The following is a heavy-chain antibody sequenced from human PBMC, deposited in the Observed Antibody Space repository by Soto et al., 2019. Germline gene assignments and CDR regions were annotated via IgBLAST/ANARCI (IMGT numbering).Heavy chain of an antibody. V-gene: IGHV1-3*01. Sequence: GASVKVSCKASGYTFTSYAMHWVRQAPGQRLEWMGWINAGNGNTKYSQKFQGRVTITRDTSASTAYMELSSLRSEDTAVYYCARTSRREYCSGASCYNSWFDPWGQGTLVTVSS. CDR2: INAGNGNT. D-gene: IGHD2-15*01. CDR1: GYTFTSYA. J-gene: IGHJ5*02. CDR3: ARTSRREYCSGASCYNSWFDP.